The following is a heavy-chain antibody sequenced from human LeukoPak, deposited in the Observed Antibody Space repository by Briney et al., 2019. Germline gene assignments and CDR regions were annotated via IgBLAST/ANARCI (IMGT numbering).Heavy chain of an antibody. CDR3: ARVYESEGYFDY. D-gene: IGHD3-16*01. CDR1: GSSISSYY. V-gene: IGHV4-59*01. Sequence: SETLSLTCTVSGSSISSYYWSWIRQPPGKGLEWIGYIYYSGSTNYNPSLKSRVTISVDTSKNQFSLKLSSVTAANTAVYHCARVYESEGYFDYWGQGTLVTVSS. CDR2: IYYSGST. J-gene: IGHJ4*02.